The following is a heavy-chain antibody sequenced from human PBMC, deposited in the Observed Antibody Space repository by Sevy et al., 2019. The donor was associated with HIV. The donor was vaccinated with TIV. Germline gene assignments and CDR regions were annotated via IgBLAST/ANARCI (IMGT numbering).Heavy chain of an antibody. J-gene: IGHJ4*02. Sequence: ASVKVSCRVSGYTLTKVSMHWVRQAPGKGLEWMGSFDPEDGKRIYAQKFQGRVTMSEDTSTDTAYMDLSSLRSDDTAVYYCAATREYYYGNSGYFAYWGQGTLVTVSS. D-gene: IGHD3-22*01. V-gene: IGHV1-24*01. CDR3: AATREYYYGNSGYFAY. CDR1: GYTLTKVS. CDR2: FDPEDGKR.